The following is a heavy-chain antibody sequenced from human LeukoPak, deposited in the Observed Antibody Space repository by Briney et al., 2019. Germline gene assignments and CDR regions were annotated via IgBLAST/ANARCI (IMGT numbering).Heavy chain of an antibody. CDR2: ISAYNGNT. V-gene: IGHV1-18*01. Sequence: SVKVSCRASGYTFTSYGISWVRQAPGQGLEWMGWISAYNGNTNYAQKLQGRVTMTTDTSTSTAYMELRSLRSGDTAVYYCASTYYDFWSGYYPWFDPWGQGTLVTVSS. J-gene: IGHJ5*02. CDR3: ASTYYDFWSGYYPWFDP. CDR1: GYTFTSYG. D-gene: IGHD3-3*01.